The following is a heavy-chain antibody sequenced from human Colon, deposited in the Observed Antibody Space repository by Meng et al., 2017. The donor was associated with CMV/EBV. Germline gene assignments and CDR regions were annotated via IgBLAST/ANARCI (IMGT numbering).Heavy chain of an antibody. V-gene: IGHV4-31*02. CDR1: GDSFRIGDHF. Sequence: QVQLQESGPGLVKPSQTLPLTCTVSGDSFRIGDHFWTWIRQFPGKGLEWIGRIHSSGSIHYNPSLQSRGTISFDTSKSQFSLNLTSVSPADTAVYFCARGRDPYKVRLWGQGTLVTVSS. CDR3: ARGRDPYKVRL. D-gene: IGHD5-24*01. CDR2: IHSSGSI. J-gene: IGHJ4*02.